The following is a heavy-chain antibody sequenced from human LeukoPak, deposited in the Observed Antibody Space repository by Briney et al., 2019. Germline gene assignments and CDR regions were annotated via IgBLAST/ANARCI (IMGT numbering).Heavy chain of an antibody. Sequence: SETLSLTCTVSGGSVSSSGYVSTSGYYWGWIRQPPGKGLEWIGCISYHGSTHYNPSLRSRVTISVDTSKNQFSLKLSSVTAADTAVYYCARGGGYGGNSDWFDPWGQGTLVTVSS. V-gene: IGHV4-39*07. CDR1: GGSVSSSGYVSTSGYY. CDR3: ARGGGYGGNSDWFDP. J-gene: IGHJ5*02. CDR2: ISYHGST. D-gene: IGHD4-23*01.